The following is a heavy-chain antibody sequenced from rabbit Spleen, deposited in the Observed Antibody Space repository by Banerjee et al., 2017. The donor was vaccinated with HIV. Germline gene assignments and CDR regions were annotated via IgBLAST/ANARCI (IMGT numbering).Heavy chain of an antibody. V-gene: IGHV1S40*01. D-gene: IGHD2-1*01. CDR3: ARGSGDVGWGYLI. J-gene: IGHJ2*01. CDR1: GFDFSSSYY. CDR2: IDTSSVNT. Sequence: QSLEESGGDLVKPGASLTLTCKASGFDFSSSYYMCWVRQAPGKGLELIACIDTSSVNTADATWAKGRFTISKTSSTTVTLQMTSLTVADTATYFCARGSGDVGWGYLIWGPGTLVTVS.